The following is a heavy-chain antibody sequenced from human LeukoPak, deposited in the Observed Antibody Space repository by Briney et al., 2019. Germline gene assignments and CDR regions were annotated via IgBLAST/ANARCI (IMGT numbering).Heavy chain of an antibody. CDR3: ARADMTTVDTFDY. V-gene: IGHV3-11*04. D-gene: IGHD4-23*01. CDR2: ISSSGSTI. Sequence: EGSLRLSCAASGFTFSDYYMSWIRQAPGKGLEWVSYISSSGSTIYYADSVKGRFTISRDNAKNSLYLQMNSLRAEDTAVYYCARADMTTVDTFDYWGQGTLVTVSS. CDR1: GFTFSDYY. J-gene: IGHJ4*02.